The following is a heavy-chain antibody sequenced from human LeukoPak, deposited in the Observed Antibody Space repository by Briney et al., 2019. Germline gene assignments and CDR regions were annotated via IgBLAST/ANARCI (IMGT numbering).Heavy chain of an antibody. V-gene: IGHV3-23*01. CDR1: GFTFSNYG. CDR2: LSSSGGST. J-gene: IGHJ3*02. CDR3: AGGYNWNYGESDAFDI. Sequence: GGSLRLSCAASGFTFSNYGMNWVRQAPGKGLEWVSALSSSGGSTYYADSVKGRFTISRDNSKNTLYLQMSSLRAEDTAVYYCAGGYNWNYGESDAFDIWGQGTMVTVSS. D-gene: IGHD1-7*01.